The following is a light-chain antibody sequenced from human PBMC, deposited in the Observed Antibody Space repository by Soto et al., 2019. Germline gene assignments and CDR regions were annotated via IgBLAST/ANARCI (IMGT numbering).Light chain of an antibody. CDR1: QSVSGW. V-gene: IGKV1-5*03. Sequence: DIQMTQSPSTLSASVGDRVTITCRASQSVSGWLAWFQQKPGRAPKLLIYKASSLESGVPSRFSGSGFGTEFTLTINSLQPDDCATYYCQQYNSYWTFGQGTKVEMK. CDR3: QQYNSYWT. J-gene: IGKJ1*01. CDR2: KAS.